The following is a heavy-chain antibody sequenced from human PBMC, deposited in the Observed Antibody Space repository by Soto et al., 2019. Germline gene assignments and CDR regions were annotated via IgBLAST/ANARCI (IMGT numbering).Heavy chain of an antibody. Sequence: QVQLVESGGGVVQPGRSLRLSCAASGFTFSTYGMHWVRQAPGKGLEWVAVISYDGVNKYYADSVKGRFTISRDNSKNTLYLQMNRLRAEDTAVYYCARSVYNWSDGFFDYWGQGTLVTVSS. J-gene: IGHJ4*02. CDR2: ISYDGVNK. CDR3: ARSVYNWSDGFFDY. D-gene: IGHD1-1*01. CDR1: GFTFSTYG. V-gene: IGHV3-30*03.